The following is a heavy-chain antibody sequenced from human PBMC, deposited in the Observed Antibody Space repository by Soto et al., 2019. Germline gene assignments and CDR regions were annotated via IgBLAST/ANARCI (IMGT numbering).Heavy chain of an antibody. CDR1: GYTFTSYY. D-gene: IGHD2-15*01. V-gene: IGHV1-46*01. J-gene: IGHJ5*02. Sequence: ASVKVSCKASGYTFTSYYMHWVRQAPGQGLEWMGIINPSGGRTSYAQKFQGRVTMTRDTSTSTVYMELSSLRSEDTAVYYCARDRGDTVVTDNWFDPWGQGTLVTVSS. CDR3: ARDRGDTVVTDNWFDP. CDR2: INPSGGRT.